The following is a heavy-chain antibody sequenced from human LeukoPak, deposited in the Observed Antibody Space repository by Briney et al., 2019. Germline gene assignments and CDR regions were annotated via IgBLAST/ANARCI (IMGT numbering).Heavy chain of an antibody. CDR1: GDSVSSNNGA. Sequence: SQTLSLTCAISGDSVSSNNGAWNWVRQSPTRGLEWLARTYYRSKWFYDHAASLTGRITIAPATSNNPFSLQLNSVTPEDTAVYYCTRDEGNTAWYTFDYWGQGTLVTVSS. J-gene: IGHJ4*02. CDR2: TYYRSKWFY. CDR3: TRDEGNTAWYTFDY. V-gene: IGHV6-1*01. D-gene: IGHD2-2*02.